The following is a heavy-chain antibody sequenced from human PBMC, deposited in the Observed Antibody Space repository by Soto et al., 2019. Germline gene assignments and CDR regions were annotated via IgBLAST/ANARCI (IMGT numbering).Heavy chain of an antibody. D-gene: IGHD2-2*01. CDR1: GGSMRSYY. Sequence: SETLSLTCSVSGGSMRSYYWIWIRQPPGKGLEWIGYIHDSGITDYNPSLKSRATISIDTFRNQISLNLHSVTAADTAVYYCAREYAFSSDYWGQGTVVTVSS. V-gene: IGHV4-59*01. CDR3: AREYAFSSDY. J-gene: IGHJ4*02. CDR2: IHDSGIT.